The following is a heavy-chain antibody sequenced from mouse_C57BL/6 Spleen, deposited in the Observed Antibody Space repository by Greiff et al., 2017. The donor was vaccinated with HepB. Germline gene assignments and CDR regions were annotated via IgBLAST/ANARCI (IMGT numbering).Heavy chain of an antibody. D-gene: IGHD1-1*01. CDR2: IDPSDSYT. Sequence: QVHVKQPGAELVMPGASVKLSCKASGYTFTSYWMHWVKQRPGQGLEWIGEIDPSDSYTNYNQKFKGKSTLTVDKSSSTAYMQLSSLTSEDSAVYYCASWDYGFAYWGQGTLVTVSA. V-gene: IGHV1-69*01. J-gene: IGHJ3*01. CDR3: ASWDYGFAY. CDR1: GYTFTSYW.